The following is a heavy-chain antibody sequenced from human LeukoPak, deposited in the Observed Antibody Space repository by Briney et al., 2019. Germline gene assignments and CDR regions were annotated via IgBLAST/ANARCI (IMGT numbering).Heavy chain of an antibody. V-gene: IGHV1-8*01. Sequence: ASVKVSCKASGYTFTSYDINWVRQATGQGLEWMGWMNPNSGNTGYAQKFQGRVTITRNTSISTAYMELSSLRSEDTAVYYCARGPYYYDSSGTRFDHWGQGTLVTVSS. CDR2: MNPNSGNT. J-gene: IGHJ4*02. D-gene: IGHD3-22*01. CDR3: ARGPYYYDSSGTRFDH. CDR1: GYTFTSYD.